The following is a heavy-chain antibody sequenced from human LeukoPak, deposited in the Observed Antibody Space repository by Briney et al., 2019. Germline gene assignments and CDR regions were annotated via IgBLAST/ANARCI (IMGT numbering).Heavy chain of an antibody. Sequence: PSETLSLTCTVSGGSISSHYWSWIRQPPGKGLEWIGYIYYSGSTNYNPSLKSRVTISVDTSKNQFSLKLSPVTAADTAVYYCARGRGYYYDSSGTFDYWGQGTLVTVSS. V-gene: IGHV4-59*11. CDR2: IYYSGST. CDR1: GGSISSHY. CDR3: ARGRGYYYDSSGTFDY. D-gene: IGHD3-22*01. J-gene: IGHJ4*02.